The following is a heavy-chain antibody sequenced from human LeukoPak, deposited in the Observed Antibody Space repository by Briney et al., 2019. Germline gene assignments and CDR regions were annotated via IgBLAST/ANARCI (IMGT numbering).Heavy chain of an antibody. D-gene: IGHD6-13*01. J-gene: IGHJ5*02. V-gene: IGHV1-18*01. Sequence: ASVKVSCKASGYAFTSYGISWVRQAPGQGLEWMGWISAYNGNTNYAQKLQGRVTMTTDTSTSTAYMELRSLRSDDTAVYYCARMVSSWYRKNWFDPWGQGTLVTVSS. CDR2: ISAYNGNT. CDR3: ARMVSSWYRKNWFDP. CDR1: GYAFTSYG.